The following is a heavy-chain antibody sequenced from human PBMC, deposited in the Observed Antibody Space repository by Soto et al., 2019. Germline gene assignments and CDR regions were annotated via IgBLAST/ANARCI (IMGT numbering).Heavy chain of an antibody. D-gene: IGHD3-9*01. CDR1: GGTFSSYT. J-gene: IGHJ5*02. CDR3: AREVQYYDILTGYSNWFDP. CDR2: IIPILGIA. Sequence: SVKVSCKASGGTFSSYTISWVRQAPGQGLEWMGRIIPILGIANYARKFQGRVTITADKSTSTAYMELSSLRSEDTAVYYCAREVQYYDILTGYSNWFDPWGQGTLVTVSS. V-gene: IGHV1-69*04.